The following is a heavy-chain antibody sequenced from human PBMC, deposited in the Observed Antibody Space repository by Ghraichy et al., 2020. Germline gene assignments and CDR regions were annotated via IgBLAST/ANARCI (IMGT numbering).Heavy chain of an antibody. D-gene: IGHD3-3*01. CDR3: AHARRNYDFWSGPTTDRFLGYFDY. CDR2: IYWNDDK. J-gene: IGHJ4*02. CDR1: GFSLSTSGVG. Sequence: SGPTLVKPTQTLTLTCTFSGFSLSTSGVGVGWIRQPPGKALEWLALIYWNDDKRYSPSLKSRLTITKDTSKNQVVLTMTNMNPVDTATYYCAHARRNYDFWSGPTTDRFLGYFDYWGQGTLVTVSS. V-gene: IGHV2-5*01.